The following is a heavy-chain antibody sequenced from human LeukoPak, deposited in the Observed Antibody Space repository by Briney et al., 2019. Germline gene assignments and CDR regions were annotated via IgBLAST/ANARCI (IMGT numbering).Heavy chain of an antibody. CDR1: GFTFRSYA. V-gene: IGHV3-30-3*01. CDR2: ISYDGSNK. J-gene: IGHJ3*02. Sequence: GRSLRLSCAGSGFTFRSYAMHWVRQTPGKGLEWVAVISYDGSNKDYADSVKGRFTISRDNSKNTLFLQMNSLRAEDTAVYYCAREIFNGFDIWGQGTMVTVSS. CDR3: AREIFNGFDI.